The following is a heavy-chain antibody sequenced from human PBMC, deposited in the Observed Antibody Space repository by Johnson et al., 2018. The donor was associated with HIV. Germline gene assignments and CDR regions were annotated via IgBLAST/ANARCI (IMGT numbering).Heavy chain of an antibody. CDR3: AKDSSFISGSSGGGFDI. V-gene: IGHV3-7*03. D-gene: IGHD6-6*01. CDR1: GFTFSGYW. CDR2: IKEDGSEK. Sequence: VLLVESGGGIVRPGGSLRLSCAASGFTFSGYWMTWVRQAPGKVLELVANIKEDGSEKYYVDSVKGRFTISRDNAKNSLYLQMNSLRAEDTALYYCAKDSSFISGSSGGGFDIWGQGTMVTVSS. J-gene: IGHJ3*02.